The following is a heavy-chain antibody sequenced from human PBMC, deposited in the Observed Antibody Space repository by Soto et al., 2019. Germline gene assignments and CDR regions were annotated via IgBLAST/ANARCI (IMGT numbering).Heavy chain of an antibody. CDR2: MYYSETT. CDR1: GASINDFY. Sequence: PSETLSLTCTVSGASINDFYWSWIRQTPGKGLEWVGFMYYSETTKYNPSLKDRVNMSLDTSKNQVSLHLKSVTAADTAVYYCARANSSTWYKLEYKWFDPWGQGTQVTVSS. CDR3: ARANSSTWYKLEYKWFDP. J-gene: IGHJ5*02. D-gene: IGHD6-13*01. V-gene: IGHV4-59*01.